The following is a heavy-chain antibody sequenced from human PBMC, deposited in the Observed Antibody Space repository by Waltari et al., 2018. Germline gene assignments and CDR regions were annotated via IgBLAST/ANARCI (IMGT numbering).Heavy chain of an antibody. CDR1: GVTLSHYS. V-gene: IGHV3-23*01. J-gene: IGHJ5*02. CDR3: AKGTLPYCTNGRCYPLDH. CDR2: ITDSGDNS. Sequence: DVPLLASGGALVQPGGSLILAWPRSGVTLSHYSLSCRRQAPGKGLEWVSFITDSGDNSIDADCVKGRFTISRDNSRNTLYLQMNSLRAEDTAVYYCAKGTLPYCTNGRCYPLDHWGQGTLVTVSS. D-gene: IGHD2-8*01.